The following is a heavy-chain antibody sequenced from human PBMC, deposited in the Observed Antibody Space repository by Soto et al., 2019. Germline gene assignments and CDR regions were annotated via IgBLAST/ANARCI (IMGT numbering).Heavy chain of an antibody. J-gene: IGHJ3*02. CDR2: ISYDGSNK. Sequence: GGSLRLSCAASGFTFSSYAMHWVRQAPGKGLEWVAVISYDGSNKYYADSVKGRFTISRDNSKNTLYLQMNSLRAEDTAVYYCARDEGCSGGSCYSPFDAFDIWGQGTMVTVS. V-gene: IGHV3-30-3*01. D-gene: IGHD2-15*01. CDR3: ARDEGCSGGSCYSPFDAFDI. CDR1: GFTFSSYA.